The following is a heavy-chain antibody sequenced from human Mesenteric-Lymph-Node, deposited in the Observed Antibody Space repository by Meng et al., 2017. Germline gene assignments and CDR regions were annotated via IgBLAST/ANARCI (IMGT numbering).Heavy chain of an antibody. D-gene: IGHD3-10*01. Sequence: GESLKISCAASGFTFSSYAMSWVRQAPGKGLEWVSSISSSSSYIYYADSVKGRFTISRDNAKNSLYLQMNSLRAEDTAVYYCARPEMEIYYYGSGSYGPPDYWGQGTLVTVSS. CDR1: GFTFSSYA. CDR2: ISSSSSYI. J-gene: IGHJ4*02. CDR3: ARPEMEIYYYGSGSYGPPDY. V-gene: IGHV3-21*01.